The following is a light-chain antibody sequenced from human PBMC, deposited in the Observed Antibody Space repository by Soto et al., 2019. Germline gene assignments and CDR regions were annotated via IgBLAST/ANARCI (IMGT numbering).Light chain of an antibody. V-gene: IGKV4-1*01. J-gene: IGKJ1*01. CDR2: WAS. CDR3: QQYYSTVT. Sequence: DIVMTQSPDSLAVSLGERATINCKSSQSVLYSSNNKNYLAWYQQKPGQPPKLLIYWASTRESGVPDRFSGSGSGTDFTHTISSLQAEDVAFYYCQQYYSTVTFGQGTKVEIK. CDR1: QSVLYSSNNKNY.